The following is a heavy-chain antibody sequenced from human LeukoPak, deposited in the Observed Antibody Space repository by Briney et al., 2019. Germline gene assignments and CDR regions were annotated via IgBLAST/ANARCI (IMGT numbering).Heavy chain of an antibody. Sequence: GGSLRLSCVVSGFTFSSHWMSWVRQAPGKGLEWVGRVKSKTDGGAIDYAAPVKGRFTISRDDSKNTLYLQMNSLKIEDTAVYYCTTSMDVWGKGTTVTVSS. J-gene: IGHJ6*03. V-gene: IGHV3-15*01. CDR2: VKSKTDGGAI. CDR1: GFTFSSHW. CDR3: TTSMDV.